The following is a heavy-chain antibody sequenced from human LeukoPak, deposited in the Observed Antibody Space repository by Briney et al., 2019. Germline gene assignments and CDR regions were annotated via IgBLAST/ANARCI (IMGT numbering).Heavy chain of an antibody. CDR3: AKQFVDI. Sequence: GGSLRLSCTASGFTISTYWMSWVRQAPGKGLEWVSSLSGSGDDTSYADFVKGRFTISRDNSRDTLYLQMNSLRAEDTGVYYCAKQFVDIWGQGTLVTVSS. CDR2: LSGSGDDT. CDR1: GFTISTYW. D-gene: IGHD5-24*01. J-gene: IGHJ5*02. V-gene: IGHV3-23*01.